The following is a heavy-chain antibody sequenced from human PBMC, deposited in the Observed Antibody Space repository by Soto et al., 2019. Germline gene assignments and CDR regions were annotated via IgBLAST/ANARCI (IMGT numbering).Heavy chain of an antibody. V-gene: IGHV3-53*01. D-gene: IGHD3-10*01. CDR1: GFTVSNNY. CDR2: IYSGGYT. CDR3: GTRAGGGGY. J-gene: IGHJ4*02. Sequence: EVQLVESGGGLIQPGGSLRLSCAVSGFTVSNNYMSWVRQAPGKGLEGVSVIYSGGYTAYGDSVKGRFTISRDNSKNTLYLKRKSVAAHDPAWFYRGTRAGGGGYWGQGTLVTVSS.